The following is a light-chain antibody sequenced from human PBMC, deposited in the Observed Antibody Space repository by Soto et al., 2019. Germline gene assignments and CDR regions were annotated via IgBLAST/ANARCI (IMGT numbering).Light chain of an antibody. J-gene: IGKJ2*01. V-gene: IGKV1-16*01. CDR3: HQYNSWPPGT. CDR2: AAS. CDR1: QSIRSY. Sequence: DIQLTPSPSPPSASVGDKVTITCRASQSIRSYLNWVQQKPGKAPKLLIYAASGLQTGVPSRFSGSGSGTEFTLTISSLQSEDFALYYCHQYNSWPPGTFGQGTKVDIK.